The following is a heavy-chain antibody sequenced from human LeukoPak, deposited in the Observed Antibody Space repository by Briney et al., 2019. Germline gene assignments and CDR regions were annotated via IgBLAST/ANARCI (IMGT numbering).Heavy chain of an antibody. D-gene: IGHD3-10*01. CDR2: ISYDGSNK. CDR3: SRAFSRTMVGFIGSTY. Sequence: GGSLRLSCAVSRFTFSSYGMHWVRQTPGKGLVWVAFISYDGSNKYYADSVKGRFTISRDNSKSTLYLKMNSLRPRDTAVVYCSRAFSRTMVGFIGSTYWGQGTMVTVSS. V-gene: IGHV3-30*19. CDR1: RFTFSSYG. J-gene: IGHJ4*02.